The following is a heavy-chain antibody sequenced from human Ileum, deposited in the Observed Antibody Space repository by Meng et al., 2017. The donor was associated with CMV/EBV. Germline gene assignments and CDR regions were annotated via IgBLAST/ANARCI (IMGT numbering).Heavy chain of an antibody. CDR2: IIPIFGTA. V-gene: IGHV1-69*05. D-gene: IGHD3-22*01. CDR3: ALGSVVAPSQMGY. CDR1: GGTFSSYA. J-gene: IGHJ4*02. Sequence: SVKVSCKASGGTFSSYAISWVRQAPGLGLEWMGGIIPIFGTANYAQKFQGRVTITTDESTSTAYMELSSLRSEDTAVYYCALGSVVAPSQMGYWGQGTLVTVSS.